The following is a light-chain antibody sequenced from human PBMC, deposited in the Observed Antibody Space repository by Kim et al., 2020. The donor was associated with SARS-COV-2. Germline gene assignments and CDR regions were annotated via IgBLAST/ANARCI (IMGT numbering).Light chain of an antibody. Sequence: GRTVTSSRPRSSGSIASNYVQWYQQRPGSAPTTVIYEDNQRPSGVPDRFSGSIDSSSNSASLTISGLKTEDEADYYCQSYDSSSWVFGGGTQLTVL. CDR3: QSYDSSSWV. CDR2: EDN. J-gene: IGLJ3*02. V-gene: IGLV6-57*03. CDR1: SGSIASNY.